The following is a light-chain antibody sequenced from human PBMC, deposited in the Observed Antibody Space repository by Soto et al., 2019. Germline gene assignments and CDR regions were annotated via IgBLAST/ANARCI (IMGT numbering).Light chain of an antibody. V-gene: IGLV2-8*01. J-gene: IGLJ3*02. CDR2: GVT. CDR3: YSYAGSNIWV. CDR1: GSDIGAYNF. Sequence: QSALAQPPSASGSPGQSVTISCTGSGSDIGAYNFVSWYQQHPGKAPKLMIFGVTERPSGVPDRFSGSKSGNTASLTVSGLQADDEAVYYCYSYAGSNIWVFGGGTKVTVL.